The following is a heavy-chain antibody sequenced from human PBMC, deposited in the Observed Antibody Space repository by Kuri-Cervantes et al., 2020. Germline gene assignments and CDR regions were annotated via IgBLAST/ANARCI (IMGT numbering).Heavy chain of an antibody. Sequence: SQTLSLTCAVYGGSFSGYYWSWIRQPPGKGLEWIGRMYTSGNTNYNPSLKSRVTISVEKSKNQFSLILRSVTAADTAIYYCAREGYFASGSYYPKYYFYMDVWGKGTTVTVSS. J-gene: IGHJ6*03. CDR1: GGSFSGYY. CDR3: AREGYFASGSYYPKYYFYMDV. CDR2: MYTSGNT. D-gene: IGHD3-10*01. V-gene: IGHV4-59*10.